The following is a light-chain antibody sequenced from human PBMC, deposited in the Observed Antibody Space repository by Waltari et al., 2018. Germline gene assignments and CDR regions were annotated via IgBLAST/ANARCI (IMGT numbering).Light chain of an antibody. J-gene: IGKJ2*03. CDR1: QSLVYSDGNIY. CDR3: MQGTNWPQS. Sequence: DVVMTQSPLSLPVTLGQPASIPCRSRQSLVYSDGNIYLNWFQQRPDQSPRRLIYKVSRRDSGVPDRFSGSGSGTDFTLRISRVEAEDVGLYFCMQGTNWPQSFGQGTKLEIK. CDR2: KVS. V-gene: IGKV2-30*01.